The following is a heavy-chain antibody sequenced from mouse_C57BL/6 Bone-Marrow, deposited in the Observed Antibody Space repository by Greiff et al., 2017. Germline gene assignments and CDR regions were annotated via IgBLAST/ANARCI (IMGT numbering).Heavy chain of an antibody. CDR1: GYTFTNYW. CDR2: IYPGGGYT. CDR3: ARWLLRFAY. V-gene: IGHV1-63*01. D-gene: IGHD2-3*01. J-gene: IGHJ3*01. Sequence: VQLQESGAELVRPGTSVKMSCKASGYTFTNYWIGWAQQRPGHGLEWIGDIYPGGGYTNYNEKFKSKATLTVDKSSSTAYMQLSSLTSEDSAVYYCARWLLRFAYWGQGTLVTVSA.